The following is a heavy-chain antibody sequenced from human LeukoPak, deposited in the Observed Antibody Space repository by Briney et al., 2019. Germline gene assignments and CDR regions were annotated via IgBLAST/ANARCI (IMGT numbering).Heavy chain of an antibody. D-gene: IGHD2-15*01. J-gene: IGHJ4*02. V-gene: IGHV3-30-3*01. Sequence: GGSLRLSCAASGFTFSSYAMHWVRQAPGKGLEWVAVISYDGSNKYYADSVKGRFTISRDNSKNTLYLQMNSLRAEDTAVYYCARDSSSSGVDYWGQGTLVTVSS. CDR2: ISYDGSNK. CDR3: ARDSSSSGVDY. CDR1: GFTFSSYA.